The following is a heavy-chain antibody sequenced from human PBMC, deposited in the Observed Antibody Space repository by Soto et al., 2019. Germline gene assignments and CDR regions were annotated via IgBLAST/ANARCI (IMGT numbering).Heavy chain of an antibody. J-gene: IGHJ6*02. CDR3: ARGREAAAVGGMDV. CDR1: GFTFSSYA. D-gene: IGHD6-13*01. Sequence: PGGSLRLSCAASGFTFSSYAMHWVRQAPGKGLEWVAVISYDGSNKYYADTVKGRFTISRDNSKNTLYLQMNSLRAEDTVVYYCARGREAAAVGGMDVWGQGTTVTVSS. V-gene: IGHV3-30-3*01. CDR2: ISYDGSNK.